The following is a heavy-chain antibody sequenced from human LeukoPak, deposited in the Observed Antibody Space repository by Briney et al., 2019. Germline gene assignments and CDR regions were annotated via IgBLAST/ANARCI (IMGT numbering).Heavy chain of an antibody. CDR2: IHCDGSST. Sequence: GGSLRLSCAASGFTFSSYWMHWVRQAPGKGLVWVSCIHCDGSSTSYADSVKGRFTISRDNAKNTLYLQMNSLRAEDTAVFYCARAAWGYDSNGYSENAFDIWGQGTRATVSS. D-gene: IGHD3-22*01. CDR1: GFTFSSYW. V-gene: IGHV3-74*01. CDR3: ARAAWGYDSNGYSENAFDI. J-gene: IGHJ3*02.